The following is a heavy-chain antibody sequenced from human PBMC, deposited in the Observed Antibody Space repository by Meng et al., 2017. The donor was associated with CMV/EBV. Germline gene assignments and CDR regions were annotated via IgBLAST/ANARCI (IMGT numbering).Heavy chain of an antibody. CDR1: EFTFSDPY. V-gene: IGHV3-72*01. Sequence: AFEFTFSDPYIDWVRQAPGKGLEWVGRSRDKANTYTTEYAASVKGRFSLSRDESKKSLFLQMDSLKTEDTAVYYCVRGGELNRFDYWGQGTLVTVSS. CDR3: VRGGELNRFDY. D-gene: IGHD1-26*01. J-gene: IGHJ4*02. CDR2: SRDKANTYTT.